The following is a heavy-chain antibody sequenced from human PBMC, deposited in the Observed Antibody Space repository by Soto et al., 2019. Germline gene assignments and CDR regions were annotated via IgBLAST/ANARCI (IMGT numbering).Heavy chain of an antibody. CDR1: GFTFSSYA. D-gene: IGHD2-15*01. CDR2: IGGTGVST. J-gene: IGHJ4*02. Sequence: EVQLLESGGGLVQPGGSLRLSCAASGFTFSSYAMSWVRQAPGKGLEWVSAIGGTGVSTYYADSVKGRCTISRDNPQNTLHLQMNSPRGEDTAVYYCAKVSGERDGTPFDYWGQGTLVGVSS. CDR3: AKVSGERDGTPFDY. V-gene: IGHV3-23*01.